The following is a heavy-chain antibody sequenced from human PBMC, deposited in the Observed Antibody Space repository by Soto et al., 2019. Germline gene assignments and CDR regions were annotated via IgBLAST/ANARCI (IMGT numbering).Heavy chain of an antibody. V-gene: IGHV4-39*01. CDR3: ARQRRITIFGVDYMDV. Sequence: SETLSLTCTVSGDSITYSNYYWGWIRQPPGKRQECIGTIYYSGSTYYSTSLKSRVTISVDTSKNQFSLKMRSVTAADTAVYYCARQRRITIFGVDYMDVWCKGTTVTVSS. D-gene: IGHD3-3*01. CDR1: GDSITYSNYY. CDR2: IYYSGST. J-gene: IGHJ6*03.